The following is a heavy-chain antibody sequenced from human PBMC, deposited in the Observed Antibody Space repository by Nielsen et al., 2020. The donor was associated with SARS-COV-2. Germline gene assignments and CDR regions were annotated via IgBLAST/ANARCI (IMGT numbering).Heavy chain of an antibody. CDR1: GFTFSSYA. D-gene: IGHD3-16*01. Sequence: GESLKISCAASGFTFSSYAMHWVRQAPGKGLEWVAVISYDGSNKYYADSVKGRFTISRDNSKNTLYLQMNSLRAEDTAVYYCARSLGGPIYYYFYMDVWGKGTTVTVSS. V-gene: IGHV3-30-3*01. CDR2: ISYDGSNK. CDR3: ARSLGGPIYYYFYMDV. J-gene: IGHJ6*03.